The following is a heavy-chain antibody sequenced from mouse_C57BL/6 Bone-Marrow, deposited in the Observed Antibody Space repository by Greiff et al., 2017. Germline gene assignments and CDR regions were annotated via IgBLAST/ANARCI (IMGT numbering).Heavy chain of an antibody. D-gene: IGHD3-3*01. CDR2: ISYDGSN. Sequence: EVQRVESGPGLVKPSQSLSLTCSVTGYSITSGYYWNWIRQFPGNKLEWMGYISYDGSNNYNPSLKNRISITRDTSKNQFFLKLNSVTTEDTATXYCARGTLRPWFAYWGQGTLVTVSA. CDR1: GYSITSGYY. J-gene: IGHJ3*01. V-gene: IGHV3-6*01. CDR3: ARGTLRPWFAY.